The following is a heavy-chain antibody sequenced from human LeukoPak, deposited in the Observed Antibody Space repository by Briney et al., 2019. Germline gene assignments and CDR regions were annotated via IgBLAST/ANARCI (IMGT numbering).Heavy chain of an antibody. CDR1: GFTVSSNY. CDR3: ASTYYPGYMDV. Sequence: PGGSLRLSCAASGFTVSSNYMSWVRQAPGKGLEWVSVIYSGGSTYYADSVKGRFTISRDNSKNTLYLQMNSLRAEDTAVYYCASTYYPGYMDVWGKGTTVTISS. J-gene: IGHJ6*03. V-gene: IGHV3-53*01. CDR2: IYSGGST. D-gene: IGHD3-22*01.